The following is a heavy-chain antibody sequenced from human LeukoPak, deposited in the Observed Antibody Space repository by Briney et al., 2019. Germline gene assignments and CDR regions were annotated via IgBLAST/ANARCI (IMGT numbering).Heavy chain of an antibody. Sequence: SETLSLTCTVSGGSISSYYWSWIRQPPGKGLEWIGYIYYSGSTTYNPSLRTRVTISVDTSKNQFSLKLSSVTAADTAVYYCARDSGYCSGGSCYYYYGMDVWGQGTTVTVSS. J-gene: IGHJ6*02. CDR3: ARDSGYCSGGSCYYYYGMDV. D-gene: IGHD2-15*01. V-gene: IGHV4-59*01. CDR1: GGSISSYY. CDR2: IYYSGST.